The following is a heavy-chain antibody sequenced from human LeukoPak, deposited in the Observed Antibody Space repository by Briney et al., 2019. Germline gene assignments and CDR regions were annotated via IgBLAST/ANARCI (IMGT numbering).Heavy chain of an antibody. CDR3: AKGRGFYYDY. CDR2: ISGSGDST. J-gene: IGHJ4*02. D-gene: IGHD3-16*01. V-gene: IGHV3-23*01. Sequence: GGSLRLSCAASGFTFSSYAMNWVRQAPGKGLEWVSGISGSGDSTHYADSVKGRFTISRDNSKNTLYLQINSLRAEDTAVYYCAKGRGFYYDYWGQGTLVTVSS. CDR1: GFTFSSYA.